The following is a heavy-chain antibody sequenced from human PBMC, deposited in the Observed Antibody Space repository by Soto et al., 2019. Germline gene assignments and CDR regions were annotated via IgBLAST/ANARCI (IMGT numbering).Heavy chain of an antibody. Sequence: QVQLVQSGAEVKKPGASVKVSCKASGYTFTSYAMHWVRQAPGQRLEWMGWINASNGNTKYSQKFQGRVTITRDTSASTAYMELSSLRSEDTAVYYCAREGVAGTTRAFDIWGQGTMVTVSS. CDR2: INASNGNT. CDR3: AREGVAGTTRAFDI. J-gene: IGHJ3*02. D-gene: IGHD1-7*01. CDR1: GYTFTSYA. V-gene: IGHV1-3*01.